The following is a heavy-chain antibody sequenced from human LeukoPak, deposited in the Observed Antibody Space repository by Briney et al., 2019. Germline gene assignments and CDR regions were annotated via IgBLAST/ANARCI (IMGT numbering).Heavy chain of an antibody. CDR3: ARLGSYGSGSYPWNWFDP. Sequence: GASVKVSCKASGYTFTSYGISWVRQATGQGLEWMGWMNPNSGNAGYAQKFQGRVTMTRNTSISTAYMELSSLRSEDTAVYYCARLGSYGSGSYPWNWFDPWGQGTLVTVSS. J-gene: IGHJ5*02. CDR1: GYTFTSYG. V-gene: IGHV1-8*02. CDR2: MNPNSGNA. D-gene: IGHD3-10*01.